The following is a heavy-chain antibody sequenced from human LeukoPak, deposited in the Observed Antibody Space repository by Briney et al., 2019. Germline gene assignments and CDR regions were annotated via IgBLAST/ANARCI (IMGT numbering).Heavy chain of an antibody. J-gene: IGHJ4*02. CDR1: GFTFSSYG. D-gene: IGHD2-21*02. V-gene: IGHV3-30*04. Sequence: GGSLRLSCAASGFTFSSYGVHWVRQAPGKGLEWVAFISFDGRNQYYADSVKGRFTVSRDNSKNTLSLQMNSLRPEDTAVYYCARDVCNGDCYFDSWGKGTLVTVSS. CDR3: ARDVCNGDCYFDS. CDR2: ISFDGRNQ.